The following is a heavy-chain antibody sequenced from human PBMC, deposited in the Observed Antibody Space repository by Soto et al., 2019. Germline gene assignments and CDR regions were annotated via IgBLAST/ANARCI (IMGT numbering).Heavy chain of an antibody. CDR2: ISAYNGNT. Sequence: ASVTVSCKASGYTFTSYGLRWVRQAPGQGLEWMGWISAYNGNTNYAQKLQGRVTMTTDTSTSTAYMELRSLRSDDTAVYYCAREGLECSSTSCYRDNWFDPWGQGTLVTVSS. D-gene: IGHD2-2*02. V-gene: IGHV1-18*04. CDR1: GYTFTSYG. CDR3: AREGLECSSTSCYRDNWFDP. J-gene: IGHJ5*02.